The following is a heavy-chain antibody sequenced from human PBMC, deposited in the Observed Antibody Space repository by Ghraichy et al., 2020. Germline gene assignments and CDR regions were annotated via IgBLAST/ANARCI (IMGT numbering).Heavy chain of an antibody. CDR2: IYSGGST. CDR1: GFTVSSNY. D-gene: IGHD1-26*01. V-gene: IGHV3-53*04. CDR3: ARGLWDYYYYMDV. J-gene: IGHJ6*03. Sequence: GGSLRLSCAASGFTVSSNYMSWVRQAPGKGLEWVSVIYSGGSTYYADSVKGRFTISRHNSKNTLYLQMNSLRAEDTAVYYCARGLWDYYYYMDVWGKGTTVTVSS.